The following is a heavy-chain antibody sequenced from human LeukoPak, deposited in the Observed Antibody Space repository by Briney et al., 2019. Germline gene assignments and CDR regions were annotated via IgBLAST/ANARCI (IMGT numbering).Heavy chain of an antibody. CDR2: IYHSGST. Sequence: SGTLSLTCAVSGGSISSSNWWSWVRQPPGKGLEWIGEIYHSGSTNYNPSLKSRVTISVDKSKYQFSLKLSSVTAADTAVYYCARRGDYYDSSGYYKTAIDYWGQGTLVTVSS. CDR3: ARRGDYYDSSGYYKTAIDY. V-gene: IGHV4-4*02. CDR1: GGSISSSNW. J-gene: IGHJ4*02. D-gene: IGHD3-22*01.